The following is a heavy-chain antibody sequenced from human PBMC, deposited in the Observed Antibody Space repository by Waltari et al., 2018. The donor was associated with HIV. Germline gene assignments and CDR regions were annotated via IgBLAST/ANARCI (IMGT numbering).Heavy chain of an antibody. CDR3: ARGYSSSRWIPLYH. Sequence: QVQLVESGGGVVQPGTSLTLSCAVSGFTFSNFAIHWVRQSPGKRLEWLAVFWSDGAEISYADAVKGRFTISKDSSQKTVYLHLTSLRAEDTALYYCARGYSSSRWIPLYHWGRGTLVTVSS. CDR1: GFTFSNFA. V-gene: IGHV3-33*01. J-gene: IGHJ4*02. CDR2: FWSDGAEI. D-gene: IGHD6-6*01.